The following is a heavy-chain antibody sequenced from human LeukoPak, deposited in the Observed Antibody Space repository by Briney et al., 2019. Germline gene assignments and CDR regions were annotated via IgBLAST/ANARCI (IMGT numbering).Heavy chain of an antibody. Sequence: PAGTLSLSCAASGFTFSSYAMHWVRQAPGKGPEWLADISYDGGNKPYADPVKDRFTISRDNSKNTLFLQLNSPRGEDTALYYCARDSTYFYDGGCSRPHYFDYWGQGTLGTVSS. D-gene: IGHD3-22*01. CDR1: GFTFSSYA. CDR2: ISYDGGNK. J-gene: IGHJ4*02. V-gene: IGHV3-30*01. CDR3: ARDSTYFYDGGCSRPHYFDY.